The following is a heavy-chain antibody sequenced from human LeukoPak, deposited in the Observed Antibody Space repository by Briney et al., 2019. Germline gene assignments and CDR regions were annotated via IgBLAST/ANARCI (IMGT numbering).Heavy chain of an antibody. CDR3: ARDGRWFGEFPTRNWFDP. CDR2: IYTSGST. J-gene: IGHJ5*02. CDR1: GGSISSGSYY. V-gene: IGHV4-61*02. Sequence: SETLSLTCAVSGGSISSGSYYWSWIRQPAGKGLEWIGRIYTSGSTNYNPSLKSRVTMSVDTSKNQFSLKLSSVTAADTAVYYCARDGRWFGEFPTRNWFDPWGQGTLVTVSS. D-gene: IGHD3-10*01.